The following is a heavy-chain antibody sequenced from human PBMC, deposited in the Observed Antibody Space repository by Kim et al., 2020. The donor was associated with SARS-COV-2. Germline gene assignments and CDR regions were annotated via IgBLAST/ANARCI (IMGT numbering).Heavy chain of an antibody. D-gene: IGHD6-13*01. Sequence: GGSLRLSCAASGFTFSSYGMHWVRQAPGKGLEWVAVISYDGSNKYYADSVKGRFTISRDNSKNTLYLQMNSLRAEDTAVYYCARDQGPPMVAAAGIFPGDYWGQGTLVTVSS. CDR3: ARDQGPPMVAAAGIFPGDY. CDR2: ISYDGSNK. CDR1: GFTFSSYG. V-gene: IGHV3-33*05. J-gene: IGHJ4*02.